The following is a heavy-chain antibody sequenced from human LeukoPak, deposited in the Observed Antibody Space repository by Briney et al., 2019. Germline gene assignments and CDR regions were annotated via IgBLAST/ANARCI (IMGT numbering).Heavy chain of an antibody. V-gene: IGHV4-59*11. D-gene: IGHD3-16*01. Sequence: SETLSLTCTVSGGSISSHYWSWFRQPPGKELEWIGYIYYSGTTDYNPSLRSRVTISLDTSRTQFSLKLDSATAADTAVYYCAGGRDIRVAGPGGYFDYWAQGTLVTVSS. CDR3: AGGRDIRVAGPGGYFDY. CDR2: IYYSGTT. CDR1: GGSISSHY. J-gene: IGHJ4*02.